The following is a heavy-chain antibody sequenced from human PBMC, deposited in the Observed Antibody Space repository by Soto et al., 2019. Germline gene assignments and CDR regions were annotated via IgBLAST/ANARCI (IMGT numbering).Heavy chain of an antibody. V-gene: IGHV1-2*04. D-gene: IGHD1-26*01. J-gene: IGHJ6*02. CDR2: INPNSGGT. CDR3: ARDLAPGLVGALGYYGMDV. CDR1: GYTFTGYY. Sequence: QVQLVQSGAEVKKPGASVKVSCKASGYTFTGYYMHWVRQAPGQGLEWMGWINPNSGGTNYAEKCQGWVTMTRDTSSSTAYMELSRVRSDDTAVYYCARDLAPGLVGALGYYGMDVWGQGTTVTVSS.